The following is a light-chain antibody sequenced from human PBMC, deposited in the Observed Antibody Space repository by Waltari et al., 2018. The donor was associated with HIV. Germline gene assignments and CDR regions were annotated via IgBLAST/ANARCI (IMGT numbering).Light chain of an antibody. Sequence: SAVTQPASVSGLPGQSITISCTGDHSDFGVYGFFSWYQQPPGKLPRLILYDVDSRASGISARFSGSQSGHTASLNISGLRAEDEADYYCASFTDDSTILFGGGTKVTVL. CDR3: ASFTDDSTIL. J-gene: IGLJ3*02. CDR1: HSDFGVYGF. CDR2: DVD. V-gene: IGLV2-14*03.